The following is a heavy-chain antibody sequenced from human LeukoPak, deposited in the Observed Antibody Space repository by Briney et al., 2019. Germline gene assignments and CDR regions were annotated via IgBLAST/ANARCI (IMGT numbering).Heavy chain of an antibody. J-gene: IGHJ4*02. V-gene: IGHV4-59*01. CDR3: ARVQDPAGGPCDDGSCSSDYFDL. D-gene: IGHD2-15*01. CDR1: GDSISSYY. Sequence: SETLSLTCSVSGDSISSYYWSWIRQPPGKGLEWIGDIYYSGSSKYNPSLKSRVTISVDTSKNEFSLKLSSVTAADTAVYYCARVQDPAGGPCDDGSCSSDYFDLWGQGTLVTVSS. CDR2: IYYSGSS.